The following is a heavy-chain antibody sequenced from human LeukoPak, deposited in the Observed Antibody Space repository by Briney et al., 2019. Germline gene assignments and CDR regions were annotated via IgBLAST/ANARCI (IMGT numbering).Heavy chain of an antibody. Sequence: GGSLRLSCAASGFTFNKAWMTWVRQAPGKGLECVGRIKSKTHGGTTDYAAPVKGRFTISRDDSKNTLYLQMNSLKTEDTAVYYCTTSPVPGIDYWGQGTLVTVSS. J-gene: IGHJ4*02. CDR2: IKSKTHGGTT. D-gene: IGHD4-17*01. V-gene: IGHV3-15*01. CDR3: TTSPVPGIDY. CDR1: GFTFNKAW.